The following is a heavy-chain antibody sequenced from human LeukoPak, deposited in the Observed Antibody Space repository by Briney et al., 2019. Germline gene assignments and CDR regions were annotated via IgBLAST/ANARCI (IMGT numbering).Heavy chain of an antibody. Sequence: PSETLSPTCAVSGYSISTGYFWGWIRQSPGQGLEWIGSIFHTGSASYNPSLKSRATLSVDTSKNEFSLKLTSVSAADTAIYYCSRPRETYIDYWGQGTLVIVSS. V-gene: IGHV4-38-2*01. CDR1: GYSISTGYF. CDR3: SRPRETYIDY. D-gene: IGHD1-26*01. CDR2: IFHTGSA. J-gene: IGHJ4*02.